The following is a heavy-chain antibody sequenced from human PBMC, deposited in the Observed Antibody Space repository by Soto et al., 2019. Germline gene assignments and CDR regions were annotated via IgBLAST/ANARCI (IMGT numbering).Heavy chain of an antibody. V-gene: IGHV1-69*13. Sequence: SVKVSCKASGGTFSSYAISWVRQAPGQGLEWMGGIIPIFGTANYAQKFQGRVTITADESTSTAYMELSSLRSEDTAVYYCAVPKTTVTTSGNLRALDYWGQGTLVTVSS. CDR1: GGTFSSYA. CDR3: AVPKTTVTTSGNLRALDY. D-gene: IGHD4-4*01. CDR2: IIPIFGTA. J-gene: IGHJ4*02.